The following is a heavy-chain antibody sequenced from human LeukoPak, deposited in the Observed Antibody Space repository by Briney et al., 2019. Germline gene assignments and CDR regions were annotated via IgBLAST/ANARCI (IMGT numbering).Heavy chain of an antibody. Sequence: SETLSLTCTVSGGSISSYYWSWTRQPPGKGLEWIGYIYYGGSTSYNPSLKSRVTVSVDTSKNQLSLKLSSVTAADTAVYYCARYHRGSYYFDYWGQGTLVTVSS. V-gene: IGHV4-59*01. D-gene: IGHD1-26*01. J-gene: IGHJ4*02. CDR2: IYYGGST. CDR3: ARYHRGSYYFDY. CDR1: GGSISSYY.